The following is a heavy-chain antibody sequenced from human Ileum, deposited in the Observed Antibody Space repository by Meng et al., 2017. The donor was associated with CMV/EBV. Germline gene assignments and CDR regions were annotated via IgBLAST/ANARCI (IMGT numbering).Heavy chain of an antibody. CDR1: GFTFSSYW. CDR2: INSDGSST. Sequence: GESLKISCAASGFTFSSYWMHWVRQAPGKGLVWVSRINSDGSSTSYADSVKGRFTISRDNAKNTLYLQMNSLRVEGTAVYYCARDPGNSGFDPWGQGTLVTVSS. D-gene: IGHD4-23*01. J-gene: IGHJ5*02. V-gene: IGHV3-74*01. CDR3: ARDPGNSGFDP.